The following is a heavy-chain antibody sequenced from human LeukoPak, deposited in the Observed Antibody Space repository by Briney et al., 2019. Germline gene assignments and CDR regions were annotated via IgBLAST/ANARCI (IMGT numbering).Heavy chain of an antibody. CDR2: ISAYNGNT. CDR1: GYTFTSYG. V-gene: IGHV1-18*01. Sequence: ASVKVSCKASGYTFTSYGISWVRQAPGQGLEWMGWISAYNGNTNYAQKLQGRVTMTTDTSTSTAYMELSSLRSEDTAVYYCARPLSSGYAFDIWGQGTMVTVSS. J-gene: IGHJ3*02. D-gene: IGHD6-19*01. CDR3: ARPLSSGYAFDI.